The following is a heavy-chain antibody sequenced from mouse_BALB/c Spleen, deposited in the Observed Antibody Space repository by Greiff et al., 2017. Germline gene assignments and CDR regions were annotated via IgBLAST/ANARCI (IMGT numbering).Heavy chain of an antibody. CDR2: IWSGGST. V-gene: IGHV2-2*02. CDR1: GFSLTSYG. Sequence: QVHVKQSGPGLVQPSQSLSITCTVSGFSLTSYGVHWVRQSPGKGLEWLGVIWSGGSTDYNAAFISRLSISKDNSKSQVFFKMNSLQANDTAIYYCARNFPLYRYDGYYFDYWGQGTTLTVSS. J-gene: IGHJ2*01. D-gene: IGHD2-14*01. CDR3: ARNFPLYRYDGYYFDY.